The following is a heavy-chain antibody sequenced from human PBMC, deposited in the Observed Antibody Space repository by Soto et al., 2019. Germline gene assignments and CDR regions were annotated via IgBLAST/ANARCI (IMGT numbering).Heavy chain of an antibody. CDR3: AKENAGQACCYNYGMDV. CDR2: INAGKGTT. D-gene: IGHD2-8*01. Sequence: QVQLVQSGAEVKKPGASVKVSCKASGYTFTSYAMHWVRQAPGQRLEWMGWINAGKGTTKYSQKFQGRVTITRDTSASTANMELSSLRSEETDVYYCAKENAGQACCYNYGMDVWGQGTTVTVSS. V-gene: IGHV1-3*01. CDR1: GYTFTSYA. J-gene: IGHJ6*02.